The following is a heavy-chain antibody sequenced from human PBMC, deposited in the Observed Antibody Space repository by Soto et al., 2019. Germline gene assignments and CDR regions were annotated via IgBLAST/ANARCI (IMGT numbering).Heavy chain of an antibody. J-gene: IGHJ5*02. CDR3: ARGGDYCSSTSCYWADWFDP. V-gene: IGHV4-39*01. Sequence: QLQLQESGPGLVKPSETLSLTCTVSGGSISSSSYYWGWIRQPPGKGLEWIGSIYYSGSTYYNPSLKSRVTISVDTSKNQFSLKLSSVTAADTAVYYCARGGDYCSSTSCYWADWFDPWGQGTLVTVSS. CDR2: IYYSGST. D-gene: IGHD2-2*01. CDR1: GGSISSSSYY.